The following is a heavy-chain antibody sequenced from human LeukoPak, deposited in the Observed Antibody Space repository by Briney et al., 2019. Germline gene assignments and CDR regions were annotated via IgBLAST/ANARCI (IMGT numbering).Heavy chain of an antibody. Sequence: GASVKVSCKASGYTFTSYGISWVRQAPGQGLEWMGWTSAYNGNTNYAQKLQGRVTMNTDTSTSTAYMELRSLRSDDTAVYYCARDRLLRVPDYWGQGTLVTVSS. J-gene: IGHJ4*02. V-gene: IGHV1-18*01. D-gene: IGHD2/OR15-2a*01. CDR2: TSAYNGNT. CDR3: ARDRLLRVPDY. CDR1: GYTFTSYG.